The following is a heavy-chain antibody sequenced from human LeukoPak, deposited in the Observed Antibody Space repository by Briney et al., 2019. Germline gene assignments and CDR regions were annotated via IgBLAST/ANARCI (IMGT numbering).Heavy chain of an antibody. CDR2: INPNSDDT. CDR3: ARQSSKRLWFGELSPLDY. J-gene: IGHJ4*02. V-gene: IGHV1-2*02. Sequence: ASVKVSCKASGYTLTAYYMYWVRQDPGQGLEWMGWINPNSDDTNYAQMFEGRVTMTRDTSINTAYMELSGLTSDDTAVYYCARQSSKRLWFGELSPLDYWGQGTLVTVSS. CDR1: GYTLTAYY. D-gene: IGHD3-10*01.